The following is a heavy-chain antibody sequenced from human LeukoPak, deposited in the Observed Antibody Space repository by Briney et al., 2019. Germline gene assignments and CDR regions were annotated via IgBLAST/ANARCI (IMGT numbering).Heavy chain of an antibody. CDR1: GYTFTGYY. CDR3: ARGHEREQLDY. Sequence: ASVKVSCKASGYTFTGYYMHWVRQAPGQGLEWMGWINTYNGNTDCAQKLQGRVTMATDTSTSTAYMELRSLRSDDTAVYYCARGHEREQLDYWGQGTLVTVSS. J-gene: IGHJ4*02. D-gene: IGHD1-26*01. CDR2: INTYNGNT. V-gene: IGHV1-18*04.